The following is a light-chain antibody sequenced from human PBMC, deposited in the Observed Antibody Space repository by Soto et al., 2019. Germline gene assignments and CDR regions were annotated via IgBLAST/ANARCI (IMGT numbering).Light chain of an antibody. J-gene: IGLJ1*01. CDR3: CSYAGSSSLYV. CDR1: SSDVGSYNL. Sequence: QSALTQPASVSGSPGQSSTISCTGTSSDVGSYNLVSWYQQHTGKAPKLMIYEVNKRPSGVSNRFSCSKSGNTASLTSSGLQAEDEADYYCCSYAGSSSLYVFGAGTKLTVL. CDR2: EVN. V-gene: IGLV2-23*02.